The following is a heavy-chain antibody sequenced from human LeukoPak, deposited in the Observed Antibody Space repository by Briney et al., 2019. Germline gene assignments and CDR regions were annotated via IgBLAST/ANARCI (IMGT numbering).Heavy chain of an antibody. D-gene: IGHD2-2*01. V-gene: IGHV3-74*01. CDR1: GFTFSSYW. Sequence: GGSLRLSCAASGFTFSSYWMHWVRQAPGKGLVWVSRINSDGSSTSYADSVKGRFTISRDNAKNTLYLQMNSLRAEDTAVYYCARDRVVVPAAFIEYYYYYGMDVWGQGTTVTVSS. J-gene: IGHJ6*02. CDR3: ARDRVVVPAAFIEYYYYYGMDV. CDR2: INSDGSST.